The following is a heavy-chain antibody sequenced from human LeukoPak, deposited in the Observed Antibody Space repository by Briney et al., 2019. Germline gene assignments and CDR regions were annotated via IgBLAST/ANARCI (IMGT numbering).Heavy chain of an antibody. CDR2: INPNSGAT. CDR1: GYTVIAYY. D-gene: IGHD5/OR15-5a*01. V-gene: IGHV1-2*02. J-gene: IGHJ4*03. Sequence: GASVKVSCKASGYTVIAYYIHWMRQAPGQGLEWMGWINPNSGATNYAQKFQGRITMTRDTSINTAYMELYSLNSDDTAVYFCARVVLRGSGSFDYWGQGSLVTVSS. CDR3: ARVVLRGSGSFDY.